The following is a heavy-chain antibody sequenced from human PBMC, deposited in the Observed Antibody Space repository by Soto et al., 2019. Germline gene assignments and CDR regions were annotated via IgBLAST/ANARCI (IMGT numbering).Heavy chain of an antibody. Sequence: QVQLVQSGAEVKPPGASVKVSCKASGYTFTCHYMHWVRQVSGRRLEFLGWLKPDNGGTYYAPKFQGRVTFNGGASNTIAYMEMSGLHSDDTAVYFCARDLCPLGSGSPCPTFGMDVWGQGTTVAVTS. CDR1: GYTFTCHY. J-gene: IGHJ6*02. D-gene: IGHD3-10*01. V-gene: IGHV1-2*02. CDR3: ARDLCPLGSGSPCPTFGMDV. CDR2: LKPDNGGT.